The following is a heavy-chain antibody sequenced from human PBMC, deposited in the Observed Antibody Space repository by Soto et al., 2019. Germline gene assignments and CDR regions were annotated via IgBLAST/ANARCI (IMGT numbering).Heavy chain of an antibody. Sequence: GASLRLSCAASGFTFSSYAMSWVRQAPGKGLEWVSAISGSGGSTYYADSVKGRFTISRDNSKNTLYLQMNSLRAEDTAVYYCAKTYCGGDCYVPAEFDYWGQGTLVTVSS. J-gene: IGHJ4*02. CDR1: GFTFSSYA. CDR3: AKTYCGGDCYVPAEFDY. D-gene: IGHD2-21*02. V-gene: IGHV3-23*01. CDR2: ISGSGGST.